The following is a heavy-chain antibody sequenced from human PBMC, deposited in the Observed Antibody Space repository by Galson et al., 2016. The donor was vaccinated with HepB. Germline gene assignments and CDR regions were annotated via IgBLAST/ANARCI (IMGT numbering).Heavy chain of an antibody. CDR3: ARESRMVRGVITYFVDY. V-gene: IGHV3-53*01. D-gene: IGHD3-10*01. CDR2: IYSGGST. Sequence: SLRLSCAASGFTVSSNYMSWVRQAPGKGLEWVSVIYSGGSTYYADSVKGRFTISRDNSKNTLSLQMNSLRAEDTAGYYCARESRMVRGVITYFVDYWGQGTLVTVSS. J-gene: IGHJ4*02. CDR1: GFTVSSNY.